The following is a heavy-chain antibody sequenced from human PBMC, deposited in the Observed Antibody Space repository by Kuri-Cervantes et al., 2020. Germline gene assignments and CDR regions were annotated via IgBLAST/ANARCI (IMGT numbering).Heavy chain of an antibody. Sequence: ASVKVSCKASGYTFTSYGISWVRQAPGQGLEWMGWISAYNGNTNYAQKVQGRVTMTTDTSTSTAYMELSRLRSDDTAVYYCARGRMERWLQLPFFDYWGQGTLVVVSS. CDR1: GYTFTSYG. J-gene: IGHJ4*02. CDR2: ISAYNGNT. D-gene: IGHD5-24*01. CDR3: ARGRMERWLQLPFFDY. V-gene: IGHV1-18*01.